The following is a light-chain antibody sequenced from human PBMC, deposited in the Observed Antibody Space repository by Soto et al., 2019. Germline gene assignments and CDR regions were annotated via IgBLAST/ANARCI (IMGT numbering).Light chain of an antibody. CDR3: AAWDDSLINVV. CDR2: SNN. Sequence: QSVLTQPPSASGTPGQRVTISCSGSSSNIGSNTVNWYQQLPGTAPKLLIYSNNQRPSGVPDRFSGSNSGTSASLAISGLQSEDEADYYCAAWDDSLINVVFGGGTKLTVL. V-gene: IGLV1-44*01. J-gene: IGLJ2*01. CDR1: SSNIGSNT.